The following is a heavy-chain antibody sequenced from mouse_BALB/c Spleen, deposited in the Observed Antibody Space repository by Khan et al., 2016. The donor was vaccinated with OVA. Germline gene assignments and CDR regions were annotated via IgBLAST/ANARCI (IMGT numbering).Heavy chain of an antibody. D-gene: IGHD1-1*01. Sequence: QVQLQQSGAELVRPGVSVKISCKGSGYTFTDYAMHWVKQSHAESLEWIGVISTYYGDGSYNQKFKGKATMTVDKSSSTAYMEIARLTSEDSAIYYCARNYFGTRNAMDYWGQGTSVTVSS. V-gene: IGHV1S137*01. J-gene: IGHJ4*01. CDR2: ISTYYGDG. CDR1: GYTFTDYA. CDR3: ARNYFGTRNAMDY.